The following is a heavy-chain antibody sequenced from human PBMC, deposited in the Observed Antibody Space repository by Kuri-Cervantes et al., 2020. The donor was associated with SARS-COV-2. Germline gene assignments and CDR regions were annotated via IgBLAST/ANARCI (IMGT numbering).Heavy chain of an antibody. CDR3: AKDLYESGGYTWAY. V-gene: IGHV3-23*03. D-gene: IGHD3-22*01. CDR2: IDNSASNT. J-gene: IGHJ4*02. CDR1: GPTFSTFA. Sequence: GGSLRLSCAASGPTFSTFAMGWVRQAPGKGLEWVSFIDNSASNTYYADFVRGRFTISRDSSPNMVSLQMNSLRDDETAVYYCAKDLYESGGYTWAYWGQGTRVTVSS.